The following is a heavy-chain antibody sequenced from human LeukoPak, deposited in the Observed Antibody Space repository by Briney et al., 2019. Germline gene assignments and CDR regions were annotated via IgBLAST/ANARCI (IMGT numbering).Heavy chain of an antibody. CDR3: ARGQLADCSSTSCYPGGEEYYYYGMDV. CDR1: GFTFSSYG. Sequence: PGGSLRLSCAASGFTFSSYGMHWVRQAPGKGLEWVAVIWYDGSNKYYADSVKGRFTISRDNSKSTLYLQMNSLRAEDTAVYYCARGQLADCSSTSCYPGGEEYYYYGMDVWGQGTTVTVSS. CDR2: IWYDGSNK. V-gene: IGHV3-33*08. J-gene: IGHJ6*02. D-gene: IGHD2-2*01.